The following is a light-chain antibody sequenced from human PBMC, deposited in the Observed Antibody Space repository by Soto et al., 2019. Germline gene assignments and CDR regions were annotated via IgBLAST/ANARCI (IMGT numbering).Light chain of an antibody. CDR2: ANN. J-gene: IGLJ1*01. V-gene: IGLV1-44*01. CDR3: AAWYDSLNGYV. CDR1: SSNIGSNT. Sequence: QSVLTQPPSASGTPGQRVTISCSGSSSNIGSNTVNWYQQLPGTAPKLLIHANNQRPSGVPDRFSGSKSGTSASLAISWLQSEEADYYCAAWYDSLNGYVFGTGTKVTVL.